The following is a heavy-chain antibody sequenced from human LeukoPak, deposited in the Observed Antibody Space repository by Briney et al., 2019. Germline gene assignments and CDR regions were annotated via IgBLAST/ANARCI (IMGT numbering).Heavy chain of an antibody. CDR3: SKEYSGYDFDY. J-gene: IGHJ4*02. V-gene: IGHV3-30*04. Sequence: GGSLRLSCAASGFTFSSYAMHWVRQAPGKGLEWVAVISYDGSNKYYADSVKGRFTISRDNSKNTLYLQMDSLRAEDTALYYCSKEYSGYDFDYWGQGTLVNVSS. D-gene: IGHD5-12*01. CDR2: ISYDGSNK. CDR1: GFTFSSYA.